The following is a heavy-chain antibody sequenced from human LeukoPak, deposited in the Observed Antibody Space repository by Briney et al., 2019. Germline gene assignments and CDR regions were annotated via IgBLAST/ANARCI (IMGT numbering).Heavy chain of an antibody. CDR3: AKDSSNIMGARLDY. CDR2: ISSSGSTI. V-gene: IGHV3-48*03. J-gene: IGHJ4*02. D-gene: IGHD1-26*01. Sequence: GGSLRLSCAASGFTFSSYEMNWVRQAPGKGLEWVSYISSSGSTIYYADSVKGRFTISRDNAKNSLYLQMNSLRAEDTAIYYCAKDSSNIMGARLDYWGQGTLATVSS. CDR1: GFTFSSYE.